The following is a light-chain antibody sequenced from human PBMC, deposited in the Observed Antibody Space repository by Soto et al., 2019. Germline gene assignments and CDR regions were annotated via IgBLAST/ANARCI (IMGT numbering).Light chain of an antibody. V-gene: IGKV1-39*01. J-gene: IGKJ1*01. CDR1: QSISTY. Sequence: DIQMTQSPSSLSASVGDRVTITCRASQSISTYLNWYQQKPGKVPNLLILAASSLLSGVPSRFSGSGSGTEFTLICSRLQADDFAVYYCQQTYSSPRTFGQGTKVDIK. CDR2: AAS. CDR3: QQTYSSPRT.